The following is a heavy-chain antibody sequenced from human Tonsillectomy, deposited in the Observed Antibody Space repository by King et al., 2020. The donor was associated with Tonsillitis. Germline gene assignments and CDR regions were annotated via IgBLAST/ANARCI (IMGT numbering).Heavy chain of an antibody. Sequence: QLQESGPGLVKPSETLSLTCSVSGGSISGDYWSWIRPPPGKGLEWIGRIYTSGSTNFNPSLKSRVTMSLDTSKNQFSLKLSSVTAADTAVYYCARDWMTSSTRLFDYWGQGTLVTVSS. D-gene: IGHD6-6*01. J-gene: IGHJ4*02. CDR3: ARDWMTSSTRLFDY. CDR1: GGSISGDY. CDR2: IYTSGST. V-gene: IGHV4-4*07.